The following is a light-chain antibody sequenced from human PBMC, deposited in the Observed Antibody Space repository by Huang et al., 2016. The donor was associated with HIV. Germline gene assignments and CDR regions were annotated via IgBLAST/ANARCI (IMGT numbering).Light chain of an antibody. J-gene: IGKJ1*01. CDR1: QSVGSS. CDR3: QQYNTWPRT. Sequence: EIVMTQSPATLSVSPGEGVTLSCRASQSVGSSLAWYRQKPGQSPRLLIYGASTRASGIPARVGGSGSGTAFTLTINSLQSEDFAVYYCQQYNTWPRTFGHGTKVEIK. V-gene: IGKV3-15*01. CDR2: GAS.